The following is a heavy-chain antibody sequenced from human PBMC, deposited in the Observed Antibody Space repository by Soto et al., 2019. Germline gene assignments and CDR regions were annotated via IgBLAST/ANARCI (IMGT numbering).Heavy chain of an antibody. Sequence: AETLSLTCTVSGGSISSSSYYWGWIRQPPGKGLEWIGGNYYAGSTYHNPSLKSRVTISVDTSRNEFSLKVTSVTASDTAVYYCARLVSYCSGTSCYDHYYYGLDIWGQGTTVTVSS. CDR2: NYYAGST. J-gene: IGHJ6*02. CDR1: GGSISSSSYY. D-gene: IGHD2-2*01. CDR3: ARLVSYCSGTSCYDHYYYGLDI. V-gene: IGHV4-39*01.